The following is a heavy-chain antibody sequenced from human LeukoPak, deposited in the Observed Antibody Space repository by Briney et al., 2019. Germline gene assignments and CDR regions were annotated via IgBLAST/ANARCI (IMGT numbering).Heavy chain of an antibody. CDR1: GFTFDDYA. D-gene: IGHD5-18*01. V-gene: IGHV3-9*01. CDR2: ISWNSGRI. J-gene: IGHJ4*02. CDR3: ARVGRGYSFNVYCFDY. Sequence: PGGSLRLSCAASGFTFDDYAMHWVRQTPGKGLEWVSGISWNSGRIGYADSVKGRFTVSRGNDKNSLYLQMNSLRAQDTAVYYCARVGRGYSFNVYCFDYWGQGTLVTVSS.